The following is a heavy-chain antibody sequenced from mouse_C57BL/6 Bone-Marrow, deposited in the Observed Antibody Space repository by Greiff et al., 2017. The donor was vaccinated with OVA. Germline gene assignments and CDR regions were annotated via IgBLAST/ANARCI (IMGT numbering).Heavy chain of an antibody. V-gene: IGHV1-82*01. J-gene: IGHJ2*01. CDR2: IYPGDGDT. CDR1: GYAFSSSW. CDR3: ARPYDGDSDY. D-gene: IGHD2-3*01. Sequence: QVQLQQSGPELVKPGASVKISCKASGYAFSSSWMNWVKQRPGKGLEWIGRIYPGDGDTNYNGKFKGTATLTSDKSSSTAYMQLSSLTSADSAVYFWARPYDGDSDYWGQGTTLTVAS.